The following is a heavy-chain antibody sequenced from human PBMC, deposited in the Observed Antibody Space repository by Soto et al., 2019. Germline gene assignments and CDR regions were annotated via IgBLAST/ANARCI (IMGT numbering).Heavy chain of an antibody. CDR3: ARDAGYCRGGSCYSSVYYYYMDV. J-gene: IGHJ6*03. CDR1: GFTFINYG. CDR2: IWYDGSNK. V-gene: IGHV3-33*01. Sequence: GGSLRLSCAAFGFTFINYGMHWVRQAPGKGLEGVAAIWYDGSNKYYADSVKGRFTISRDNSKNTLYLQMNSLRAEDTAIYYCARDAGYCRGGSCYSSVYYYYMDVWGKGTTVTVSS. D-gene: IGHD2-15*01.